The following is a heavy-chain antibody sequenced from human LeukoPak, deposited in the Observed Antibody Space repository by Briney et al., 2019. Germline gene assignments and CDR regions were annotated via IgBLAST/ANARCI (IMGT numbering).Heavy chain of an antibody. CDR2: INHSGST. J-gene: IGHJ3*02. D-gene: IGHD2-2*01. CDR1: GGSFSGYY. CDR3: ARVTVVPAAKGRAFDI. V-gene: IGHV4-34*01. Sequence: PSETLSLTCAVYGGSFSGYYWSWIRQPPGKGLEWTGEINHSGSTNYNPSLKSRVTISVDTSKNQFSLKLSPVTAADTAVYYCARVTVVPAAKGRAFDIWGQGTMVTVSS.